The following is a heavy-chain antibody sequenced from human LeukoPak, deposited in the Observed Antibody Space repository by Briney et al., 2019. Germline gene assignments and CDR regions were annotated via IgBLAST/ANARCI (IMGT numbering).Heavy chain of an antibody. D-gene: IGHD3-22*01. Sequence: SETLSLTCTVSGGSISTYYWSWIRQPPGKGLEWIGYIYYSGSTNYNPSLKSRVTISVDTSKNQLSLNLNSVTAADTAVYYCARGPYYYASSGSPIYYFDYRGQGTLVTVSS. CDR3: ARGPYYYASSGSPIYYFDY. V-gene: IGHV4-59*01. CDR2: IYYSGST. J-gene: IGHJ4*02. CDR1: GGSISTYY.